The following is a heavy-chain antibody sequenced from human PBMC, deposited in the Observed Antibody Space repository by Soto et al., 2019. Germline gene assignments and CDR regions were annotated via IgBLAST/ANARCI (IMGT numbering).Heavy chain of an antibody. CDR2: INAGNGNT. Sequence: XSVNVSFHASGYTFTSYAMHLVRQAPGQRLEWMGWINAGNGNTKYSQKFQGRVTITRDTSASTAYMELSRMRSEDTAVYYCARGITLPTPLDYWGQGTLVTVSS. CDR1: GYTFTSYA. D-gene: IGHD1-20*01. V-gene: IGHV1-3*01. CDR3: ARGITLPTPLDY. J-gene: IGHJ4*02.